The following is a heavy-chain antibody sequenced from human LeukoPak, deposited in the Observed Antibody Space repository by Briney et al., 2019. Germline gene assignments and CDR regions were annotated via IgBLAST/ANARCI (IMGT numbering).Heavy chain of an antibody. D-gene: IGHD4-11*01. CDR1: GFTFSNYA. Sequence: GGSLRLSCAASGFTFSNYAMSWVRQAPGKGLEWVSAISSGSDRTNYGRSVKGRFTISRDNSKNTLYLQMHSLRAEDTAVYYCVRVSYSSGYWGQGTLVTVSS. J-gene: IGHJ4*02. CDR2: ISSGSDRT. CDR3: VRVSYSSGY. V-gene: IGHV3-23*01.